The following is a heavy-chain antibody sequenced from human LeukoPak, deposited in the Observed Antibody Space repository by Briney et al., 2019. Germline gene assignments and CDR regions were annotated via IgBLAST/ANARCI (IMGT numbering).Heavy chain of an antibody. D-gene: IGHD5-18*01. Sequence: SETLSLTCTVSGGSISSYYWSWIRQPPGKGLEWIGYIYYSGSTDYNPSLKSRVTISVDTSKNQFSLKLTSVTAADTAVYYCARPGVGSGRYGAFDIWGQGTMVTVSS. CDR1: GGSISSYY. V-gene: IGHV4-59*08. CDR3: ARPGVGSGRYGAFDI. CDR2: IYYSGST. J-gene: IGHJ3*02.